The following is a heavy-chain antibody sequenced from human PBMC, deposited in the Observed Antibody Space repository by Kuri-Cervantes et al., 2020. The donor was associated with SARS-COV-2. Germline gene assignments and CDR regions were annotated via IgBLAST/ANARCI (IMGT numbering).Heavy chain of an antibody. CDR1: GVPVTGGSYS. V-gene: IGHV4-61*10. D-gene: IGHD4-17*01. J-gene: IGHJ6*03. CDR2: VNHRGST. Sequence: SETLSLTCAVSGVPVTGGSYSWAWIRQPAGKGLEWIGEVNHRGSTNYNPSLKSRVTISVDTSSKQFSLHLGSVTAADTAVYYCARAYGFLRYIYYMDVWGRGTTVTVSS. CDR3: ARAYGFLRYIYYMDV.